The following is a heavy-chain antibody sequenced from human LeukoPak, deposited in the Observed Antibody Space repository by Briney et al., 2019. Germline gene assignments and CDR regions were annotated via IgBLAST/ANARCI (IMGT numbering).Heavy chain of an antibody. Sequence: PGGSLRLSCAASGFTFSASYMNWFRQAQGKGLRWVSYISSSVSTIYYADSVKGRFTISRDNAKNSLYLQMNSLRAEDTAVYYCARDFALGVKQQLDGYYGMDVWGQGTTVTVSS. D-gene: IGHD6-13*01. CDR3: ARDFALGVKQQLDGYYGMDV. V-gene: IGHV3-11*01. J-gene: IGHJ6*02. CDR2: ISSSVSTI. CDR1: GFTFSASY.